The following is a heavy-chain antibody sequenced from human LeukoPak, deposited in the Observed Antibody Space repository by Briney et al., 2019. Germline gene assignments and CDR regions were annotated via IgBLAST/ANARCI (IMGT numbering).Heavy chain of an antibody. CDR3: ARDRGSNTDTRDYYYGMDV. Sequence: EGSLRLSCAASGFTFSSYAMHWVRQAPGNGLEWVAVISYDGSNKYYADSVKGRFTISRDNYKNTLYLQMNSLRAEDTAVYYCARDRGSNTDTRDYYYGMDVWGQGTTVTVSS. V-gene: IGHV3-30*04. J-gene: IGHJ6*02. CDR2: ISYDGSNK. D-gene: IGHD5-18*01. CDR1: GFTFSSYA.